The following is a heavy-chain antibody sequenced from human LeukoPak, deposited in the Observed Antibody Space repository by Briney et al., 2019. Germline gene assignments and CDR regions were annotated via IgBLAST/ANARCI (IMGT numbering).Heavy chain of an antibody. D-gene: IGHD3-9*01. CDR3: ARREWYYDILTGYYPNPGYWFDP. CDR1: GYSFTSYW. V-gene: IGHV5-51*01. Sequence: GESLKISCKGSGYSFTSYWIGWVRQMPGKGLEWMGIIYPGDSDTRYSPSFQGQVTISADKSISTAYLQWSSLKASDTDMYYCARREWYYDILTGYYPNPGYWFDPWGQGTLVTVSS. J-gene: IGHJ5*02. CDR2: IYPGDSDT.